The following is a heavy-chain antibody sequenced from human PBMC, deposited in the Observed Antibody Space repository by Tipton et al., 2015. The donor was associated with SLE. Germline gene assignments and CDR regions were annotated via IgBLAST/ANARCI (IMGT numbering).Heavy chain of an antibody. CDR3: ARGARGNSYGSDEDVDY. J-gene: IGHJ4*02. CDR2: IYYSGDT. Sequence: TLSLTCSVSGGSMTGSYWSWVRQPPGRGLEWIGSIYYSGDTHYNPSLNSRVTMSADTSKNQFSLRLSSVTTADTAVYYCARGARGNSYGSDEDVDYWGQGTLVTVSS. D-gene: IGHD5-18*01. V-gene: IGHV4-59*01. CDR1: GGSMTGSY.